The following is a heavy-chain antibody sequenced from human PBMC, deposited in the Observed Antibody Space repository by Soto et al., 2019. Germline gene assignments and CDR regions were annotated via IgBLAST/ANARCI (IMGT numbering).Heavy chain of an antibody. CDR2: IKSKTDGGTT. D-gene: IGHD5-18*01. Sequence: EVQLVESGGGLVKPGGSLRLSCAASGFTFSNAWMNWVRQAPGKGLEWVGRIKSKTDGGTTDYAAPVKGRFTISRDDSKNTLYLQMNSLKTEDTAVYYCTTWSGYGYAPYYYYYYGMDVWGQGTTVTVSS. CDR3: TTWSGYGYAPYYYYYYGMDV. V-gene: IGHV3-15*07. CDR1: GFTFSNAW. J-gene: IGHJ6*02.